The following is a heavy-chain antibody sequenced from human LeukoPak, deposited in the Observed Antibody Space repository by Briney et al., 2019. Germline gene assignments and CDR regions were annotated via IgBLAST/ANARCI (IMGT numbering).Heavy chain of an antibody. CDR2: INPNSGGT. J-gene: IGHJ6*02. V-gene: IGHV1-2*02. CDR1: GYTFTGYY. D-gene: IGHD3-22*01. Sequence: GASVKVSCKASGYTFTGYYMHWVRQAPGQGLEWMGWINPNSGGTNYAQKFQGRVTMTRDTSISTAYMELSRLRSDDTAVYYCARDWQRVGTDSSGYHYGMDVWGQGTTVTVSS. CDR3: ARDWQRVGTDSSGYHYGMDV.